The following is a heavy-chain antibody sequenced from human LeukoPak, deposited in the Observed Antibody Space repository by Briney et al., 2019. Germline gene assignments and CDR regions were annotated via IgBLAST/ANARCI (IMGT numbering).Heavy chain of an antibody. Sequence: GGSLRLSCAASGFTVSSNYMSWVRQAPGKGLEWVSVIYSGGSTYYADSVKGRFTISRDNAEKSLYLQMNSLRAEDTAVYYCARVVDRGNYIIDAFDIWGQGTMVTVSS. CDR2: IYSGGST. D-gene: IGHD1-1*01. V-gene: IGHV3-66*01. CDR3: ARVVDRGNYIIDAFDI. J-gene: IGHJ3*02. CDR1: GFTVSSNY.